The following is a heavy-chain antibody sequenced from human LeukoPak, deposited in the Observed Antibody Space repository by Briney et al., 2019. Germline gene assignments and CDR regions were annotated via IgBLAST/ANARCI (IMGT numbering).Heavy chain of an antibody. V-gene: IGHV4-59*01. CDR3: ARVLSSSSYKKPGNWFDP. D-gene: IGHD6-13*01. CDR2: IYYSGST. J-gene: IGHJ5*02. CDR1: GGSISSYY. Sequence: KPSETLSLTCTVSGGSISSYYWSWIRQPPGKGLEWIGYIYYSGSTNYNPSLKSRVTISVDTSKNQFSLKLSSVTAADTAVYYCARVLSSSSYKKPGNWFDPWGQGTLVTVSS.